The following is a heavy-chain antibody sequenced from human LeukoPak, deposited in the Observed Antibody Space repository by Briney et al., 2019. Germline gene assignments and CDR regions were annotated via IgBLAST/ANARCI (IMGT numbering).Heavy chain of an antibody. J-gene: IGHJ4*02. CDR2: IIPIFGTA. CDR3: ARASYCSGGSCYSDY. D-gene: IGHD2-15*01. Sequence: SVKVSCKASGGTFSSYAISWVRQAPGQGLEWMGGIIPIFGTANYAQKFQGRVTITADESTSTAYMELRSLKSDDTAVYYCARASYCSGGSCYSDYWGQGTLVTVSS. CDR1: GGTFSSYA. V-gene: IGHV1-69*13.